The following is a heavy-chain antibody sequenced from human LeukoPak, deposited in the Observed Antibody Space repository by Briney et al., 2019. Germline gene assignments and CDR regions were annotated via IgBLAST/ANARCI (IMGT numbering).Heavy chain of an antibody. D-gene: IGHD3-10*01. V-gene: IGHV4-34*01. J-gene: IGHJ4*02. Sequence: SETLSLTCAVYGGSFSGYYWSWIRQPPGKGLEWIGEINHRGSTNYSPSLKSRVTISVDTSKNQFSLNLSSVTAADTAVYYCARGGLVRRFDFWGQGILVTVSS. CDR3: ARGGLVRRFDF. CDR1: GGSFSGYY. CDR2: INHRGST.